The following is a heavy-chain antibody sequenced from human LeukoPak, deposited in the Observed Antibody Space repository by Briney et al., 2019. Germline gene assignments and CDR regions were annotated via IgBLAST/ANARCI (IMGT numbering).Heavy chain of an antibody. CDR1: GGSISSYH. V-gene: IGHV4-59*08. CDR3: RGNYDYVWGSYRPYYFDY. J-gene: IGHJ4*02. D-gene: IGHD3-16*02. CDR2: IYNSGRT. Sequence: SETLSLTCTVSGGSISSYHWGWIRQPPGKGLEWIGYIYNSGRTNYNPSLKSRVSISVDTSKNQFSLKLSSVTAADTAVYYCRGNYDYVWGSYRPYYFDYWGQGTLVTVSS.